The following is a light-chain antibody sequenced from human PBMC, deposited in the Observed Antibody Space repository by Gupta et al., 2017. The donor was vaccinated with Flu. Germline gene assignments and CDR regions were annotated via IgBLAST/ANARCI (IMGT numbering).Light chain of an antibody. CDR3: TSYTSSGTLL. J-gene: IGLJ2*01. Sequence: VSWYQQHPGTAPKLMIYEVITRPSSFSNRFSGSPSGHTASLTISGPPAEDEADYYCTSYTSSGTLLFGGGTKLPVL. V-gene: IGLV2-14*01. CDR2: EVI.